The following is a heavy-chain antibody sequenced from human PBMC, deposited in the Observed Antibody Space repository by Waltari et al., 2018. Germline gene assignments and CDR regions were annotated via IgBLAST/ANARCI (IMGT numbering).Heavy chain of an antibody. V-gene: IGHV3-48*03. CDR1: GFTFSSYE. D-gene: IGHD3-22*01. J-gene: IGHJ4*02. CDR3: ARDGHYYDSSGYGDY. Sequence: EVQLVESGGGLVQPGGSLRLSCAASGFTFSSYEMNWVRQAPGKGLEWVSYISSSGSTIYYADSVKGRFTISRDNAKNSLYLQMNSLRAEDTAVYYCARDGHYYDSSGYGDYWGQGTLVTVSS. CDR2: ISSSGSTI.